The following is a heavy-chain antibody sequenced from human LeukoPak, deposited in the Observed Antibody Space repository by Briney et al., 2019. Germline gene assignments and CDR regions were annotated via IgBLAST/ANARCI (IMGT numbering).Heavy chain of an antibody. CDR2: IYYSGST. J-gene: IGHJ4*02. CDR3: ARLFGITMMED. V-gene: IGHV4-59*08. CDR1: GGSISSYY. Sequence: TSETLSLTCTVSGGSISSYYWSWIRQPPGKGLEWIGYIYYSGSTNYNPSLKSRVTISVDTSKKQFSLKLSSVTAADTAVYYCARLFGITMMEDWGQGTLVTVSS. D-gene: IGHD3-22*01.